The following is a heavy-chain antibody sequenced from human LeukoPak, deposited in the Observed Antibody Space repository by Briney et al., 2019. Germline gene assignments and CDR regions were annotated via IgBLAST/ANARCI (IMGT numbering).Heavy chain of an antibody. D-gene: IGHD2-2*01. Sequence: GASVKVSCKASGYTFTGYYMHWVRQAPGQGLEWMGWINPNSGGTNYAQKFQGRVTMTRDTSISTAYMELSRLRSDDTAVYYCARDRIVFRPAAICDAFDIWGQGTMVTVSS. CDR1: GYTFTGYY. V-gene: IGHV1-2*02. CDR3: ARDRIVFRPAAICDAFDI. CDR2: INPNSGGT. J-gene: IGHJ3*02.